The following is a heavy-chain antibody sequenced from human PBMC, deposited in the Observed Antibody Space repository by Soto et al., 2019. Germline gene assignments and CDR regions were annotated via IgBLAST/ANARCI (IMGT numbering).Heavy chain of an antibody. CDR1: VFTFSRYA. CDR2: ISSNGGST. V-gene: IGHV3-64D*06. CDR3: VKADFDY. J-gene: IGHJ4*02. Sequence: PWWSLRLSCSASVFTFSRYAMHWVRQAPGKGLEYVSAISSNGGSTYYADSVKGRFTISRDNSKNTLYLQMSSLRAEDTAVYYCVKADFDYWGQGTLVTVSS.